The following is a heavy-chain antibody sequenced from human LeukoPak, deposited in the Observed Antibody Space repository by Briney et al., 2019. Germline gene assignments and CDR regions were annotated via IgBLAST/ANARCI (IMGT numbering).Heavy chain of an antibody. Sequence: PGGALRLSCADSGFASGITFSDYGAGWVRKAAGKGPEWVASVNGRVPTTSYADSVRGRFTSSTDNSKNTLYLQRISLGADDTAIYFCAKAPATGEGYYFYYMDVWGKGTTVTVSS. D-gene: IGHD7-27*01. CDR3: AKAPATGEGYYFYYMDV. CDR2: VNGRVPTT. V-gene: IGHV3-23*01. J-gene: IGHJ6*03. CDR1: GFASGITFSDYG.